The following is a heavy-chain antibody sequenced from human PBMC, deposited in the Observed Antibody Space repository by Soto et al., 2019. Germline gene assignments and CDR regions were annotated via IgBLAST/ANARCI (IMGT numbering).Heavy chain of an antibody. CDR1: GYTFTSYD. D-gene: IGHD6-6*01. CDR3: ARDPPRRGGKYSSSSKEGDYYYMDV. V-gene: IGHV1-8*01. CDR2: MNPNSGNT. J-gene: IGHJ6*03. Sequence: ASVKVSCKASGYTFTSYDINWVRQAAGQGLEWMGWMNPNSGNTGYAQKFQGRVTMTRNTSISTAYMELSSLRSEDTAVYYCARDPPRRGGKYSSSSKEGDYYYMDVWGKGTTVTVSS.